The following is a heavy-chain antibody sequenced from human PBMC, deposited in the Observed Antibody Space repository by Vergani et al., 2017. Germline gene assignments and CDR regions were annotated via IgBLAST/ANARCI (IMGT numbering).Heavy chain of an antibody. D-gene: IGHD3-22*01. CDR2: IYYSG. J-gene: IGHJ4*02. CDR1: GGSISSSSYY. CDR3: ARLRNYYDSSGYYPADFDY. Sequence: QLQLQESGPGLVKPSETLSLTCTVSGGSISSSSYYWGWIRQPPGKGLEWIGSIYYSGSTISVDTSKNQFSLKLSSVTAADTAVYYCARLRNYYDSSGYYPADFDYWGQGTLVTVSS. V-gene: IGHV4-39*01.